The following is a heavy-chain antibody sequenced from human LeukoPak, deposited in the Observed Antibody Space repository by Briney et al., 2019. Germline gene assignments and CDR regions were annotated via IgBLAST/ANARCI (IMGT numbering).Heavy chain of an antibody. Sequence: GASVKVSCKASGYTFTGYYMHWVRQAPGQGLEWMGWINPNSGGTNYAQKFQGRVTMTRDTSISTAYMELSRLRSDDTAVYYCARGPVVVPAAKHRTGKYWGQGTLVTVSS. D-gene: IGHD2-2*01. CDR2: INPNSGGT. CDR1: GYTFTGYY. V-gene: IGHV1-2*02. J-gene: IGHJ4*02. CDR3: ARGPVVVPAAKHRTGKY.